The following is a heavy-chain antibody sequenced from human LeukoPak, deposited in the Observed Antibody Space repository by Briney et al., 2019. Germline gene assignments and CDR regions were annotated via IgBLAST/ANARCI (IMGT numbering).Heavy chain of an antibody. CDR2: ISGSSIYT. CDR3: VRDISGYYFDY. D-gene: IGHD3-22*01. V-gene: IGHV3-11*05. J-gene: IGHJ4*02. CDR1: GFTFTDYH. Sequence: PGGSLRLSCAASGFTFTDYHMTWIRQAPGKGLEWVSYISGSSIYTRYADSVKGRFTISRDNAKNSLYLQMNSLRAEDTALYYCVRDISGYYFDYWGQGTLVTVSS.